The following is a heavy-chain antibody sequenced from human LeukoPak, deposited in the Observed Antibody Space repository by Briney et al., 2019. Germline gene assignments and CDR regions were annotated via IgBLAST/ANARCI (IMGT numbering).Heavy chain of an antibody. Sequence: KTSETLSLTCTVSGGSISSSSYYWGWIRQPPGKGLEWIGSIYYSGSTYYNPSLKSRVTMSVDTSKNQLSLKLTSLTAADTAVYYCAKKDGDFWGQGTLASVSS. J-gene: IGHJ4*02. V-gene: IGHV4-39*07. CDR3: AKKDGDF. CDR1: GGSISSSSYY. CDR2: IYYSGST.